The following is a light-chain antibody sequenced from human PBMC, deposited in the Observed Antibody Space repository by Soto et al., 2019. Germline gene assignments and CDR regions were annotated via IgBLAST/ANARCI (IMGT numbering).Light chain of an antibody. V-gene: IGKV3-15*01. Sequence: EIVLTPSPGTLSLSPGERATLSCRASQSVSSNLAWYQQKPGQAPRLLIYGASTRATGIPARFSGSGSGTQFTLTISSLQSEDFAVYYCQQYNNWPPAWTFGQGTKVDIK. CDR3: QQYNNWPPAWT. CDR2: GAS. CDR1: QSVSSN. J-gene: IGKJ1*01.